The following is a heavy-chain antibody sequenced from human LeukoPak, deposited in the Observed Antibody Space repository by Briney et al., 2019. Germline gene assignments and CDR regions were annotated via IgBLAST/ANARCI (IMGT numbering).Heavy chain of an antibody. CDR1: TXXXXY. CDR2: INPNSGGT. J-gene: IGHJ4*02. CDR3: ARGGGTYHVDY. V-gene: IGHV1-2*02. Sequence: TXXXXYMHWVRQAPGEGLEWMGWINPNSGGTKYAQKFQGRVTMTRDTSISTVYMELSSLRSDDTAVYYCARGGGTYHVDYWGQGTLVTVSS. D-gene: IGHD2-21*01.